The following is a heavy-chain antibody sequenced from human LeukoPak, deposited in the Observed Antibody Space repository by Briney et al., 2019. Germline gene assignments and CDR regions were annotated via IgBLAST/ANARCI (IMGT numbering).Heavy chain of an antibody. CDR3: AGPTCLRGAYCSTNF. D-gene: IGHD2-2*01. CDR2: ISLGNSNI. Sequence: GGSLRLSCAASGFTFSSFTMNWARQVPGKGREWVSYISLGNSNIFYADSVRGRFTVGRDNAKNSIYLQMSSLRAEDTAVYYCAGPTCLRGAYCSTNFWGQGPLVTVSS. V-gene: IGHV3-48*04. J-gene: IGHJ4*02. CDR1: GFTFSSFT.